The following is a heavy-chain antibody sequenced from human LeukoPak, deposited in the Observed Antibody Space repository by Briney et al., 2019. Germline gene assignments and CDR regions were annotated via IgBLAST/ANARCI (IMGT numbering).Heavy chain of an antibody. Sequence: GGSLRLSCEASGFTFSSYAMHWVRQAPGKGLEWVAVISYDGSNKYYADSVKGRFTISRDNSKNTLYLQMNSLRAEDTAVYYCARDRYDFWSGTSFCFDYWGQGTLVTVSS. CDR2: ISYDGSNK. CDR3: ARDRYDFWSGTSFCFDY. CDR1: GFTFSSYA. J-gene: IGHJ4*02. V-gene: IGHV3-30-3*01. D-gene: IGHD3-3*01.